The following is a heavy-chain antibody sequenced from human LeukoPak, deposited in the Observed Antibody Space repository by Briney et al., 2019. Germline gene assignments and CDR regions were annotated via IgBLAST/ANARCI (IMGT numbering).Heavy chain of an antibody. Sequence: GASVKVSCKASGYTFTSYGISWVRQAPGQGLEWMGGIIPIFGTANYAQKFQGRVAITADKSTSTAYMELSSLRSEDTAVYYCASPAYGGNSYYYYYYMDVWGKGTTVTVSS. V-gene: IGHV1-69*06. CDR1: GYTFTSYG. D-gene: IGHD4-23*01. J-gene: IGHJ6*03. CDR2: IIPIFGTA. CDR3: ASPAYGGNSYYYYYYMDV.